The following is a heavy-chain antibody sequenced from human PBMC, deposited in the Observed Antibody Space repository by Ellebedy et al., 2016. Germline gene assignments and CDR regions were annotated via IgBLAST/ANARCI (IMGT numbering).Heavy chain of an antibody. CDR1: GLNFDTFF. D-gene: IGHD3-3*01. CDR3: TRDGREWSRDY. CDR2: IVNTGRET. J-gene: IGHJ4*02. Sequence: GESLKISXVVSGLNFDTFFMTWIRQAPGKGLEWVGTIVNTGRETYYADPFKGRFTISRDNAMNLVDLHLYSLTVEDTAVYFCTRDGREWSRDYWGQGTLVTVSS. V-gene: IGHV3-21*04.